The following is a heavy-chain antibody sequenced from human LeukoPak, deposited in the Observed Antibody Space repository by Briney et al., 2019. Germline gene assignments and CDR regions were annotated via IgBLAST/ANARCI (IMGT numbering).Heavy chain of an antibody. J-gene: IGHJ4*02. D-gene: IGHD5-12*01. CDR2: IYPADSDA. CDR3: ARHSGHETTSDY. CDR1: GYSFTDYW. V-gene: IGHV5-51*01. Sequence: GESLKISCKGSGYSFTDYWIGWVRQRPGKGLEWMGVIYPADSDARYSPSFLGQVTLSADRSINTAYLQWRSLKASDIAVYYCARHSGHETTSDYWGQGTLVTVSS.